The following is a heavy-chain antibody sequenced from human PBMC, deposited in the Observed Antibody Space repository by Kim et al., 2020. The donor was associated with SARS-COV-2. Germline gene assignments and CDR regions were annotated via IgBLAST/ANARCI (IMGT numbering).Heavy chain of an antibody. Sequence: GGSLRLSCAASGFTFSSYSMNWVRQALGKGLEWVSYISSSSSTIYYADSVKGRFTISRDNAKNSLYLQMNSLRDEDTAVYYCARGDRGITMIWRWGQGTLVTVSS. CDR3: ARGDRGITMIWR. CDR1: GFTFSSYS. V-gene: IGHV3-48*02. D-gene: IGHD3-22*01. J-gene: IGHJ4*02. CDR2: ISSSSSTI.